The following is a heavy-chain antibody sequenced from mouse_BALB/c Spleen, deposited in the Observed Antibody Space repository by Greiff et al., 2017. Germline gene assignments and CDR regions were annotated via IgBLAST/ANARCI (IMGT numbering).Heavy chain of an antibody. Sequence: EVQLQQSGAELVRPGALVKLSCKASGFNINDYYMHWVKQRPEQGLEWIGWIDPENGNTIYDPKFQGKASITADTSSNTAYLQLSSLTSEDTAVYYCARNDNYLYYFDDWGQGTTLTVSS. D-gene: IGHD2-1*01. J-gene: IGHJ2*01. CDR2: IDPENGNT. V-gene: IGHV14-1*02. CDR1: GFNINDYY. CDR3: ARNDNYLYYFDD.